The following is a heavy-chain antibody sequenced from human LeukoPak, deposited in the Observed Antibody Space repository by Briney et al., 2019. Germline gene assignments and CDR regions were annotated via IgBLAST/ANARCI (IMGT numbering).Heavy chain of an antibody. D-gene: IGHD1-26*01. V-gene: IGHV3-15*01. CDR1: GFTVNNAW. CDR2: IKSKSDGGTT. CDR3: IKIEGGTLYH. Sequence: GGSLRLSCAASGFTVNNAWMSWDRQAPGKGLEWVGRIKSKSDGGTTDYAAPVKGRFTIAGDDSRNTLNLQMNSLKTEDTAVYYCIKIEGGTLYHWGQGTLVTVSS. J-gene: IGHJ5*02.